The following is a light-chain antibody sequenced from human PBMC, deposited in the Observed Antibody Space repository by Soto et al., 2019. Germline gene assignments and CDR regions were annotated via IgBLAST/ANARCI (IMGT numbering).Light chain of an antibody. Sequence: IQMTQSPSTLSASVGDRVSITCRASQTIFSWLAWYQQKPGKGPKLLINKASRLESGVPSRYSGSGSGTEFTLTISGLQPDDFATYYCQQYNSYPYSFGQGTKVDIK. V-gene: IGKV1-5*03. CDR1: QTIFSW. J-gene: IGKJ2*03. CDR2: KAS. CDR3: QQYNSYPYS.